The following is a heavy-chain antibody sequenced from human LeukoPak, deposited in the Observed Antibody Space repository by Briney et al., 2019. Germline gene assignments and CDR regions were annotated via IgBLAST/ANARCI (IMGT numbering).Heavy chain of an antibody. J-gene: IGHJ6*03. CDR3: ARSSPSLLRLPSKSLYYYYMDV. D-gene: IGHD3-3*01. V-gene: IGHV4-61*01. CDR2: IYYSGST. Sequence: PSETLSLTCTVSGDSISSSSYYWSWIRQPPGKGLEWIGYIYYSGSTNYNPSLKSRVTISVDTSKNQFSLKLSSVTAADTAVYYCARSSPSLLRLPSKSLYYYYMDVWGKGTTVTISS. CDR1: GDSISSSSYY.